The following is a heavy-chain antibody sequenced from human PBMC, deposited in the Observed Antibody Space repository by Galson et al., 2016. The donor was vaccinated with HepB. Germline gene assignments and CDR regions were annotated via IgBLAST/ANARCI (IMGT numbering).Heavy chain of an antibody. Sequence: SLRLCCAASGFTFSTYGMHWVRQARGKGLEWVAVISYDRSNKNYAASVKGRFTISRDNSKNTLYLEMTSLREEDTAVYYCAKDYSGYYFDGTGYYNAFDYWGQGALVTVSS. D-gene: IGHD3-22*01. V-gene: IGHV3-30*18. J-gene: IGHJ4*02. CDR1: GFTFSTYG. CDR3: AKDYSGYYFDGTGYYNAFDY. CDR2: ISYDRSNK.